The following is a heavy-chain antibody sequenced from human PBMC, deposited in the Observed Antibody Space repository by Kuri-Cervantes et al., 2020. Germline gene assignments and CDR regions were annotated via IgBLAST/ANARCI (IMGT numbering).Heavy chain of an antibody. D-gene: IGHD3-3*01. V-gene: IGHV1-8*02. J-gene: IGHJ4*02. Sequence: ASVKVSCKASGGTFSSYAISWVRQAPGQGLEWMGWMNPNSGNTGYAQKFQGRVTMTRNTSISTAYMELSSLRSEDTAVYYCARTVLRFVEWQYYFDYWGQGTLVTVSS. CDR1: GGTFSSYA. CDR2: MNPNSGNT. CDR3: ARTVLRFVEWQYYFDY.